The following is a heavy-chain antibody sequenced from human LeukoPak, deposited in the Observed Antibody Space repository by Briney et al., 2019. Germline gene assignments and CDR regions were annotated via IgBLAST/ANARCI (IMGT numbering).Heavy chain of an antibody. Sequence: PGGPLRLSCAASGFTFSTNAMNWVRQAPGKGLEWVSSISGSGAGTYYADSVKGRFTISRDNSKNTLYLQMNSLRAEDTAVYYCAKVVGYNFWSGFDYWGQGALVTVSS. CDR3: AKVVGYNFWSGFDY. CDR2: ISGSGAGT. CDR1: GFTFSTNA. J-gene: IGHJ4*02. D-gene: IGHD3-3*01. V-gene: IGHV3-23*01.